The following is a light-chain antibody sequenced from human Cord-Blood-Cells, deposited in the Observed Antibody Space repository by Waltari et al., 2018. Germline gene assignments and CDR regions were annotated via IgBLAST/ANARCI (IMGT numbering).Light chain of an antibody. CDR1: QSVSSY. V-gene: IGKV3-11*01. CDR2: DAS. Sequence: DIVLTQSPATLSLSPGERPTLSCRASQSVSSYLAWYKQKPCQAPRLLIYDASNRATGIPARFSGSGSGTDFTLTISSLEPEDFAVYYCQQRSNWPPYTFGQGTKLEIK. J-gene: IGKJ2*01. CDR3: QQRSNWPPYT.